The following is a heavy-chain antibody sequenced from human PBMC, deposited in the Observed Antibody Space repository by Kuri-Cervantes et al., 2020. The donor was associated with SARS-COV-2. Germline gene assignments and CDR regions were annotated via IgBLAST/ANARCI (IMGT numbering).Heavy chain of an antibody. D-gene: IGHD3-22*01. Sequence: SETLSLTCAVYGGSFSGYYWSWIRQPPGKGLEWIGEINHSGSTNYNPSLKSRVTISVDTSKNQFSLKLSSVTAADTAVYYCARGWCYDSSGHHRGWYFDLWGRGTLVTVSS. CDR3: ARGWCYDSSGHHRGWYFDL. J-gene: IGHJ2*01. V-gene: IGHV4-34*01. CDR2: INHSGST. CDR1: GGSFSGYY.